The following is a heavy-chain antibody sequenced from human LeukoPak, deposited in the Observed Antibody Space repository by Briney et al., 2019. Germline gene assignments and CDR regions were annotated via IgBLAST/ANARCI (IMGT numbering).Heavy chain of an antibody. Sequence: PGGSLRLSCAASGFTFDDYAMHWVRQAPGKGLEWVSGISWNSGSIGYADSVKGRFTISRDNAKNSLYLQMNSLSAEDTALYYCAKGRGYSYGPAYFDYWGQGTLVTVSS. CDR2: ISWNSGSI. V-gene: IGHV3-9*01. CDR3: AKGRGYSYGPAYFDY. D-gene: IGHD5-18*01. J-gene: IGHJ4*02. CDR1: GFTFDDYA.